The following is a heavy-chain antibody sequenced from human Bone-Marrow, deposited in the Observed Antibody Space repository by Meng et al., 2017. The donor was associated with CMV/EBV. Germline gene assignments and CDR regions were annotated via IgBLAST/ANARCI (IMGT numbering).Heavy chain of an antibody. CDR2: IYPSDSDT. CDR1: GYNFADYW. J-gene: IGHJ6*02. D-gene: IGHD3-16*01. CDR3: AREDYGAYYYYAMDV. Sequence: GGSLRLSCQGSGYNFADYWIVWVRQMPGKGLEWMAMIYPSDSDTRYSPSFQGQVTISADRSISTAYLQWSSLKASDTAMYYCAREDYGAYYYYAMDVWGQGTTVTVSS. V-gene: IGHV5-51*01.